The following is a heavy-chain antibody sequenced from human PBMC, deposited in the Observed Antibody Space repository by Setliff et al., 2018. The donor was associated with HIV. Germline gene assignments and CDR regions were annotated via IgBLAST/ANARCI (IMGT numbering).Heavy chain of an antibody. D-gene: IGHD3-22*01. CDR3: ARQHSESRDFDY. CDR1: GGSISNYY. J-gene: IGHJ4*02. Sequence: SETLSLTCTVSGGSISNYYWGWIRQPPGKGLESIGSIYYSGSTYYKPSLKSRVTISVDTSKNQFSLKLSSVTAADTAVYYCARQHSESRDFDYWGQGTLVTV. V-gene: IGHV4-39*01. CDR2: IYYSGST.